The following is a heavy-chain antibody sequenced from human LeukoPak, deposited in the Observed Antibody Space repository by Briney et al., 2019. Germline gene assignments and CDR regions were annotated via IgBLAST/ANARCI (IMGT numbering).Heavy chain of an antibody. CDR3: AKGGSMIVVVIYFDY. D-gene: IGHD3-22*01. J-gene: IGHJ4*02. Sequence: GGSLRLSCAASGFTFSSYAMSWVRQAPGKGLEWVSAISGSGGSTYYADSVKGRFTISRDNSKNTLYLQMNSLRAEDTAVYYCAKGGSMIVVVIYFDYWGQGTLVTVSS. CDR2: ISGSGGST. V-gene: IGHV3-23*01. CDR1: GFTFSSYA.